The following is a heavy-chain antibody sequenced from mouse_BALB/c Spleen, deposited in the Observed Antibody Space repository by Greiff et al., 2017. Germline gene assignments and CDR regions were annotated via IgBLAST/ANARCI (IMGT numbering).Heavy chain of an antibody. D-gene: IGHD2-3*01. Sequence: LEESGAELARPGASVKLSCKASGYTFTSYWMQWVKQRPGQGLEWIGAIYPGDGDTRYTQKFKGKATLTADKSSSTAYMQLSSLASEDSAVYYCARWLLRDAMDYWGQGTSVTVSS. V-gene: IGHV1-87*01. CDR1: GYTFTSYW. J-gene: IGHJ4*01. CDR3: ARWLLRDAMDY. CDR2: IYPGDGDT.